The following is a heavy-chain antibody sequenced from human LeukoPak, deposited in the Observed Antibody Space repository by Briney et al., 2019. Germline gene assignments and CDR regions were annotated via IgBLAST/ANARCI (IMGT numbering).Heavy chain of an antibody. D-gene: IGHD5-18*01. CDR1: GFTFSSYG. CDR2: IWYDGSNK. Sequence: GGSLRLSCAASGFTFSSYGMHWVRQAPGKGLKWVAVIWYDGSNKYYADSVKGRFTISRDNSKNTLYLQMNSLRAEDTAVYYCAKGDTAMVSYYFDYWGQGTLVTVSS. J-gene: IGHJ4*02. CDR3: AKGDTAMVSYYFDY. V-gene: IGHV3-33*06.